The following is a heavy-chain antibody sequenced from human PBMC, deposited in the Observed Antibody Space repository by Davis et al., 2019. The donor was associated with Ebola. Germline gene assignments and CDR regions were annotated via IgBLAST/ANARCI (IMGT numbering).Heavy chain of an antibody. CDR1: GGTFSSYA. CDR2: IIPIFGTA. CDR3: ARERFDAFDI. Sequence: AASVKVSCKASGGTFSSYAISWVRQAPGQGLEWMGRIIPIFGTANYAQKFQGRVTITADESTSTAYMELSSLRSEDTAVYYCARERFDAFDIWGQGTMVTVSS. V-gene: IGHV1-69*13. J-gene: IGHJ3*02.